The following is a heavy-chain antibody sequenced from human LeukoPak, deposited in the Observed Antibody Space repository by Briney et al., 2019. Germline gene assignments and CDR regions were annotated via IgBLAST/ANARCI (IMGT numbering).Heavy chain of an antibody. CDR2: IYPGDSDT. D-gene: IGHD7-27*01. V-gene: IGHV5-51*01. CDR3: ARQTGDNAFDI. J-gene: IGHJ3*02. Sequence: NRGESLKISCKGSGYRFTTYWIGWVRQMPGKGLEWMGIIYPGDSDTRYSPSFQGQVTISADKSITTAYLQWNSLKASDTAMYYCARQTGDNAFDIWGRGTMVTVSS. CDR1: GYRFTTYW.